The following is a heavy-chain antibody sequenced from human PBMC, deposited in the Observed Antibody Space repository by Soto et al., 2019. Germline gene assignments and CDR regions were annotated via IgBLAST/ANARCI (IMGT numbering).Heavy chain of an antibody. V-gene: IGHV6-1*01. CDR1: GNSVSSNTAA. Sequence: SQTLSLTCAISGNSVSSNTAAWNWIRSSPSRGLEWLGRTYYRSNWRHDYAVSVKSRITVNPDTSKNHSSLQLNSVTPDDTAVYYCARGVAGSGFVLWGQGTLLTVST. J-gene: IGHJ4*02. D-gene: IGHD6-19*01. CDR3: ARGVAGSGFVL. CDR2: TYYRSNWRH.